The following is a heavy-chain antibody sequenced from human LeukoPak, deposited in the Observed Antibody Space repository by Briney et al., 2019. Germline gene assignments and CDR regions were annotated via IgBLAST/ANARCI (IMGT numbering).Heavy chain of an antibody. V-gene: IGHV4-39*07. J-gene: IGHJ4*02. Sequence: SETLSLTCTVSGGSISSSNYYWGWIRQPPGKGLEWIGSIYYSGSTYYNPSLKSRVTISVDTSKNQFSLKLSSVTAADTAVYYCARRAHSSGWYYFDYWGQGTLVTVSS. CDR2: IYYSGST. CDR3: ARRAHSSGWYYFDY. CDR1: GGSISSSNYY. D-gene: IGHD6-19*01.